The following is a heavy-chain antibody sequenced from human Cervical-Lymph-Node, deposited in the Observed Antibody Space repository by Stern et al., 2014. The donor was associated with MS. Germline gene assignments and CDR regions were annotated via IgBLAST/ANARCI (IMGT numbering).Heavy chain of an antibody. D-gene: IGHD3-10*01. CDR2: IYHSESP. Sequence: QLQLQESGPGLVKPSETLSLTCAVSGGSITTHNWWSWVRQSPGKGLEWIGEIYHSESPNYNPSLKSRVTISVDTSKDQFSLKVNSVIAADSAVYYCARASWFGELSLDYWGQGTLVTVSS. CDR3: ARASWFGELSLDY. J-gene: IGHJ4*02. V-gene: IGHV4-4*02. CDR1: GGSITTHNW.